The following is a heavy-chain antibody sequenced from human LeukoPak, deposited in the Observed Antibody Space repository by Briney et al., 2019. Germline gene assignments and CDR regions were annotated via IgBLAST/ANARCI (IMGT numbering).Heavy chain of an antibody. CDR3: ATRSRHYYYYYMDV. CDR1: GGSISGSSYY. CDR2: IHYTGST. V-gene: IGHV4-39*07. J-gene: IGHJ6*03. Sequence: SETLSLTCTVSGGSISGSSYYWGWIRQPPGKGLEYIGNIHYTGSTYYNPSLKSRVIISVDTSKNQFSLKLSSVTAADTAVYYCATRSRHYYYYYMDVWGKGTTVTISS.